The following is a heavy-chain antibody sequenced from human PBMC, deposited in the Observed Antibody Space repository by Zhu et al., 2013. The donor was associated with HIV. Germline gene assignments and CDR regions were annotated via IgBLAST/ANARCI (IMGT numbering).Heavy chain of an antibody. Sequence: QVQLVQSGAEVKKPGASVKVSCKASGYTFTSYYMHWVRQAPGQGLEWMGIINPSGGSTSYAQKFQGRVTMTRDTSTSTVYMELSSLRSEDTAVYYCARTSIGYAVAGSYYYYGMDVWGQGTTVTVSS. CDR1: GYTFTSYY. CDR3: ARTSIGYAVAGSYYYYGMDV. D-gene: IGHD6-19*01. V-gene: IGHV1-46*01. J-gene: IGHJ6*02. CDR2: INPSGGST.